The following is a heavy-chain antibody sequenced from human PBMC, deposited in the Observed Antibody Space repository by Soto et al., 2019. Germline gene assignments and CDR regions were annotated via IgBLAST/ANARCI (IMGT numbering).Heavy chain of an antibody. CDR3: ARDESPEFYYDSSGYYGY. D-gene: IGHD3-22*01. CDR2: IWYDGSNK. Sequence: GSLRLSCAASGFTFSSYGMHWVRQAPGKGLEWVAVIWYDGSNKYYADSVKGRFTISRDNSKNTLYLQMNSLRAEDTAVYYCARDESPEFYYDSSGYYGYWGQGTLVTVSS. J-gene: IGHJ4*02. CDR1: GFTFSSYG. V-gene: IGHV3-33*01.